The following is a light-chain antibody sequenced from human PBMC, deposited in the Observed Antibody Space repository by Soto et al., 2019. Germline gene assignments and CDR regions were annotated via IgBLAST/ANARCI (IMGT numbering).Light chain of an antibody. CDR1: QTVSSSY. CDR3: QQSGNSPVYS. V-gene: IGKV3-20*01. J-gene: IGKJ2*03. CDR2: AAS. Sequence: EIVLTQSPGTLSLSPGERATLSCRASQTVSSSYLAWYQQKPCQAPRLLIYAASSRATGIPDRFSGSGSGTDFTLTISRLEPEDFVVYYCQQSGNSPVYSFGQGTKLEIK.